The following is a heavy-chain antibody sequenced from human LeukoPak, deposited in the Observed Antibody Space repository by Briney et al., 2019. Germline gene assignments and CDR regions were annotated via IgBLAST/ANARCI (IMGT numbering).Heavy chain of an antibody. CDR3: ARVEVGQLVHYYYGMDV. D-gene: IGHD6-6*01. Sequence: PGGSLRLSCAASGFTFSDYYMSWIRQAPGKGLEWVSYISSSGSTIYYADSVKGRFTISRDNAKNSLYLQMNSLRAEDTAVYYCARVEVGQLVHYYYGMDVWGQGTTVTVSS. J-gene: IGHJ6*02. CDR1: GFTFSDYY. V-gene: IGHV3-11*01. CDR2: ISSSGSTI.